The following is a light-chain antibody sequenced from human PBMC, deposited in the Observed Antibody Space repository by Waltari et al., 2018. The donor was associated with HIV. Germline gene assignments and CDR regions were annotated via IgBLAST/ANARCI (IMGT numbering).Light chain of an antibody. CDR1: ESVGSNY. CDR2: GAS. J-gene: IGKJ1*01. V-gene: IGKV3-20*01. CDR3: QQYGRSPRT. Sequence: EIVLTQSPSTLSLSPGERATLSCRASESVGSNYIAWYQQKPGQAPCLLIYGASNRATGTPDRFSGSGSGTDYTLTINRLEPEDFAFYYCQQYGRSPRTFGRGTKVEVK.